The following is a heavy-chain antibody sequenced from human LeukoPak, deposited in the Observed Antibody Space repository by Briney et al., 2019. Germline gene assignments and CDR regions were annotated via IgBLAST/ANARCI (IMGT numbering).Heavy chain of an antibody. V-gene: IGHV3-74*01. Sequence: GGSLRLSCAASGFTLSNSWMFWVRQAPGKGLVWVSDINNDGSRTSYADSVKGRFTISRDSAKNTLFLQMNSLRAEDTAVYYCARGGLPGGFDYWGQGTLVTVSS. CDR3: ARGGLPGGFDY. CDR2: INNDGSRT. D-gene: IGHD7-27*01. J-gene: IGHJ4*02. CDR1: GFTLSNSW.